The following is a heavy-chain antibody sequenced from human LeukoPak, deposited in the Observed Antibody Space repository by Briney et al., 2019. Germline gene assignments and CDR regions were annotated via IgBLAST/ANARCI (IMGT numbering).Heavy chain of an antibody. D-gene: IGHD6-19*01. J-gene: IGHJ4*02. V-gene: IGHV3-30*04. Sequence: PGRSLRLSCAASGFTFNSYAMHWVRQAPGKGLEWVAVISYDGSNKYYADSVKGRFTISRDNSKNTLYLQMNSLRAEDTAVYYCARPSLTWYSSGWYDLFDYWGQGTLVTVSS. CDR2: ISYDGSNK. CDR1: GFTFNSYA. CDR3: ARPSLTWYSSGWYDLFDY.